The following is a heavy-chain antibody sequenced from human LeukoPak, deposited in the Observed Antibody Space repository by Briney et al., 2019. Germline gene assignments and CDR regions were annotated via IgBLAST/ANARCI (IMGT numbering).Heavy chain of an antibody. CDR1: GLSFTNFY. J-gene: IGHJ4*02. Sequence: GGSLRLSCAASGLSFTNFYMTWVRQAPGKGLEWVANIKADGREKSYVDSVKGRFTISRDNAKNAVYLQMNSLRAEDTALYYCARRWANHDFWGQGALVTVSS. CDR2: IKADGREK. CDR3: ARRWANHDF. V-gene: IGHV3-7*01. D-gene: IGHD4/OR15-4a*01.